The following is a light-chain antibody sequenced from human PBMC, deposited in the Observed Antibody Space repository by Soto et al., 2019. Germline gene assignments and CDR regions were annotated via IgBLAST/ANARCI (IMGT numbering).Light chain of an antibody. CDR1: QHIGSW. Sequence: DIQMTQPPSSVSASVGDIDTITCRASQHIGSWLAWYQLKPGKAPKLLIYASSSLPSGVPSRLSGSGSGTDFTRTISSLQLEDFATYYGQQANSFPLDTFGKGSKVEVK. CDR3: QQANSFPLDT. J-gene: IGKJ2*01. CDR2: ASS. V-gene: IGKV1-12*01.